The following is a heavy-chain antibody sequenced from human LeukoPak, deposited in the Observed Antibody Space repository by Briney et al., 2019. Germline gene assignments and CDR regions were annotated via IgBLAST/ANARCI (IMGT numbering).Heavy chain of an antibody. Sequence: GGSLRLSCAASGVTVSSCYMSWVRLAPGKRLEWVSVIYSGGSTFYADSVKGRFTISRDNSKNTLSLQMNSLRAEDTAVYYCARDLKGVVGATNVGDAFDIWGQGTMVTVSS. V-gene: IGHV3-66*01. CDR2: IYSGGST. CDR1: GVTVSSCY. CDR3: ARDLKGVVGATNVGDAFDI. J-gene: IGHJ3*02. D-gene: IGHD1-26*01.